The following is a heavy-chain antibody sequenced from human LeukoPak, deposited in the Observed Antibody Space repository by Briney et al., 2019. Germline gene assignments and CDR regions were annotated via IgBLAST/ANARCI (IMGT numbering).Heavy chain of an antibody. D-gene: IGHD6-19*01. J-gene: IGHJ5*02. Sequence: SVTVSCKASGGTFSSYAISWVRQAPGQGLEWMGGIIPIFGTANYAQKFQGRVTITADESTSTAYMELSSLRSEDTAVYYCARVRFSYGYSSGLNWFDPWGQGTLVTVSS. V-gene: IGHV1-69*13. CDR2: IIPIFGTA. CDR1: GGTFSSYA. CDR3: ARVRFSYGYSSGLNWFDP.